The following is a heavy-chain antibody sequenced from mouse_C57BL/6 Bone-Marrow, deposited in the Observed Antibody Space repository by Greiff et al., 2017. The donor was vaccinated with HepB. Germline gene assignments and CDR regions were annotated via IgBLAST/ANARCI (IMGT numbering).Heavy chain of an antibody. CDR2: IYPGDGDT. D-gene: IGHD1-2*01. CDR1: GYAFSSSW. Sequence: VQLQQSGPELVKPGASVKISCKASGYAFSSSWMNWVKQRPGKGLEWIGRIYPGDGDTNYNGKFKGKATLTADKSSSTAYMQLSSLTSEDSAVYYCARDPITNYYAMDYWGQGTSVTVSS. J-gene: IGHJ4*01. CDR3: ARDPITNYYAMDY. V-gene: IGHV1-82*01.